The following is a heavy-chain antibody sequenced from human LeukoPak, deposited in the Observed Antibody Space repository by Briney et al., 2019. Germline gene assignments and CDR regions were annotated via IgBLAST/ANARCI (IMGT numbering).Heavy chain of an antibody. CDR1: GFTCSSYE. D-gene: IGHD3-3*01. Sequence: PGGSLRLXCAAPGFTCSSYEMNWVRQAPGKGLESVSYISSSGSTIYYADSVKGRFTISRDNAKNSLYLQMNSLRAEDTAVYYCARDGFWSGYSDYYYYMDVWGKGTTVTVSS. V-gene: IGHV3-48*03. J-gene: IGHJ6*03. CDR3: ARDGFWSGYSDYYYYMDV. CDR2: ISSSGSTI.